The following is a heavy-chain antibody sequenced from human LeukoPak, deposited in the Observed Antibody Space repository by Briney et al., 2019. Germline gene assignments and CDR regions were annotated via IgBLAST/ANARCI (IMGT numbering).Heavy chain of an antibody. V-gene: IGHV3-74*01. CDR1: GFTFSSYW. CDR2: INSDGSST. J-gene: IGHJ4*02. D-gene: IGHD3-22*01. Sequence: GGSLRLSCAASGFTFSSYWMHWVRQAPGKGLVWASRINSDGSSTSYADSVKGRFTISRDNAKNTLYLQMNSLRAEDTAVYYCARRTKDYYDSSGYSFDYWGQGTLVTVSS. CDR3: ARRTKDYYDSSGYSFDY.